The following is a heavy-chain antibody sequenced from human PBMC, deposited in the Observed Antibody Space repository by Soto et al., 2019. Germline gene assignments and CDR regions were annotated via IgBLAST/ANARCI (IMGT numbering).Heavy chain of an antibody. Sequence: GASLKTSCKGSGYNFATNWIAWVRQMPGKGLEWMGIIHPRDSDTRYSPSFHGKVTITADKSINTAYLQRTSMKASDTAMYYCARHRDRYSRSPYNWFDPWGQGTLVTVSS. J-gene: IGHJ5*02. D-gene: IGHD1-26*01. CDR2: IHPRDSDT. CDR1: GYNFATNW. CDR3: ARHRDRYSRSPYNWFDP. V-gene: IGHV5-51*01.